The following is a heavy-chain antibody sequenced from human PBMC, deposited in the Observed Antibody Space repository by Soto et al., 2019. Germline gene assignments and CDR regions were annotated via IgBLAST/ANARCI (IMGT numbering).Heavy chain of an antibody. CDR3: AKYCSSDVCFDY. D-gene: IGHD2-8*01. J-gene: IGHJ4*02. CDR1: GFTFSSCS. V-gene: IGHV3-48*02. CDR2: ISGSGDTK. Sequence: GGSLRLSCASSGFTFSSCSMNWVRQAPGKGLEWVSFISGSGDTKYYADSAKGRFTISRDNAKNSLYLQMSSLRDEDTAVYYCAKYCSSDVCFDYWGQGTLVTVSS.